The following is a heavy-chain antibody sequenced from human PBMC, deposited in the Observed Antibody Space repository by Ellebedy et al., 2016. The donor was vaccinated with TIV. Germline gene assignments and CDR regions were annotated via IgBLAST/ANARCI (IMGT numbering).Heavy chain of an antibody. J-gene: IGHJ6*02. CDR2: ISADGATN. V-gene: IGHV3-30*18. D-gene: IGHD3-10*01. Sequence: LGGSLRLSCTGSGFIFYTYGMHWVRQAPGKGLEWVAVISADGATNYHADSVEGRFTISRDNSQNTLYLQMNSLRPEDTAVYFCAKIVYTNRPGSYYYYGMDVWGQGTTVTVSS. CDR3: AKIVYTNRPGSYYYYGMDV. CDR1: GFIFYTYG.